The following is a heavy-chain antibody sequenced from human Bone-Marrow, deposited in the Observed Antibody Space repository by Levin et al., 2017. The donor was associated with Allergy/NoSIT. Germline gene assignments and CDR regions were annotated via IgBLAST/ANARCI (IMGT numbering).Heavy chain of an antibody. CDR1: GFAFSRNE. CDR3: VRDGRQLATPYYGLDV. CDR2: ISRNGSTV. V-gene: IGHV3-48*03. Sequence: PGGSLRLSCAASGFAFSRNEMNWARQAPGKGLEWLAYISRNGSTVYYSDSVRGRFTISRDNARNSLFLYMNSLRAEDTAVYYCVRDGRQLATPYYGLDVWGPGTTVTVSS. D-gene: IGHD6-6*01. J-gene: IGHJ6*02.